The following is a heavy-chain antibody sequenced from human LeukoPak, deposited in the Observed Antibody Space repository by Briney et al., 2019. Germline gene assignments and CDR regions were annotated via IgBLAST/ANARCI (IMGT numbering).Heavy chain of an antibody. CDR1: GGSISSGGYY. J-gene: IGHJ5*01. CDR2: IYHSGST. CDR3: ARVVGTMIDGWFDS. D-gene: IGHD3-22*01. V-gene: IGHV4-30-2*01. Sequence: SQTLSLTCTVSGGSISSGGYYWSWIRQPPGKGLEWIGYIYHSGSTYYNPSLKSRVTISVDRSKNQFSLKLSSVTAADTAVYYCARVVGTMIDGWFDSWGQGTLVTVSS.